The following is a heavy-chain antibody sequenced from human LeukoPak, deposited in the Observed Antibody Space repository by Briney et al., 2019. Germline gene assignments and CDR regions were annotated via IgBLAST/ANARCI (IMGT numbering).Heavy chain of an antibody. Sequence: SVKVSCKASGGTFRSYAISWVRQAPGQGLEWMGGIIPIFTTANYAQKFQGRVTMTTDESTSTAYMELSSLRSEDTAVYYCARGTFYNSGSKYYFDYWGQGTLVTVSS. V-gene: IGHV1-69*05. CDR3: ARGTFYNSGSKYYFDY. J-gene: IGHJ4*02. D-gene: IGHD6-19*01. CDR1: GGTFRSYA. CDR2: IIPIFTTA.